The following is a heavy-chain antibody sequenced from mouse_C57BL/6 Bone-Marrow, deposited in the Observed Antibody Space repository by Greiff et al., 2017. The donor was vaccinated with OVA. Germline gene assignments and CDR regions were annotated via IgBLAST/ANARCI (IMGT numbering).Heavy chain of an antibody. CDR2: IDPENGDT. CDR3: TFYGSSYGVY. Sequence: VQLQQSGAELVRPGASVKLSCTASGFNIKDDYMHWVKPRPEQGLEWIGWIDPENGDTRYASKFQGKATITADTSSHTASLQLRSLTAEDTAVYYSTFYGSSYGVYWGKGTTLTVSS. D-gene: IGHD1-1*01. V-gene: IGHV14-4*01. CDR1: GFNIKDDY. J-gene: IGHJ2*01.